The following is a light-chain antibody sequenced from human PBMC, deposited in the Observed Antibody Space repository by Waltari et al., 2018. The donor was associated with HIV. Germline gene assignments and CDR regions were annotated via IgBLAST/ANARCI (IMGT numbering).Light chain of an antibody. Sequence: QSALTQSASLSGSPGQAITIPCTCTTNAVGSYNILSWYQHHPGTAPKLMIYEVNKRPSGVSNRFSGSKSGNTASLTISGLQAEDEADYYCCSYAGSSTSVVFGGGTKLTVL. CDR3: CSYAGSSTSVV. CDR2: EVN. J-gene: IGLJ2*01. CDR1: TNAVGSYNI. V-gene: IGLV2-23*02.